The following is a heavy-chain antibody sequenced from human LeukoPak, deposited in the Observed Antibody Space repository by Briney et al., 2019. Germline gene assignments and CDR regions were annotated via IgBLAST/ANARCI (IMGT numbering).Heavy chain of an antibody. J-gene: IGHJ4*02. CDR1: GGSFSGYY. CDR3: ARLGVVFWDFDY. CDR2: INHSGST. Sequence: SETLSLTCAVYGGSFSGYYWSWIRQPPGKGLEWIGEINHSGSTNYNPSLKSRVTISVDTSKNQFSLRLSSVTAADTAVYYCARLGVVFWDFDYWGQGTLVTVSS. D-gene: IGHD3-3*01. V-gene: IGHV4-34*01.